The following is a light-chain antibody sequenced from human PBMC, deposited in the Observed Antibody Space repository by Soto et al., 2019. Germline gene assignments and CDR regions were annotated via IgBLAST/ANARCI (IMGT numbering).Light chain of an antibody. CDR3: QHYNSYSEA. CDR2: KAS. V-gene: IGKV1-5*03. CDR1: QTISSW. J-gene: IGKJ1*01. Sequence: DIQMTQSPSTLSGSVGDRVTITWRASQTISSWLAWYQQKTGQAPKLLIYKASTLKSGVPSRFRGSGSGTEFTLTISSLKPDDFATYYCQHYNSYSEAFGHGTQVDI.